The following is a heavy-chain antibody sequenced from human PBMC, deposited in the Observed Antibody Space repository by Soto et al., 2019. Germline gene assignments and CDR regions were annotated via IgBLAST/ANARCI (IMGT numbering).Heavy chain of an antibody. Sequence: QAQLEQSGGEVKKPGSSVKVSCKASRVAFSKFIVTWVRQAPGLGLEWVGGIIPIFGTANYAQKFQGRDTITADESTITSYREVTNLRSEDTSVYYCAKVRYSSPMGYYYGMDVWGQGTTVTVSS. CDR2: IIPIFGTA. D-gene: IGHD6-19*01. J-gene: IGHJ6*02. CDR1: RVAFSKFI. CDR3: AKVRYSSPMGYYYGMDV. V-gene: IGHV1-69*01.